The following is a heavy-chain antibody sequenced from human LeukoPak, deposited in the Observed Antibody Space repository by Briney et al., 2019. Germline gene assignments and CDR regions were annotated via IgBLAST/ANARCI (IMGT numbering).Heavy chain of an antibody. V-gene: IGHV4-59*01. CDR3: ARGYRDDYTPFDY. Sequence: SETLSLTCTVSGGSISSYYWSWIWQPPGKGLEWIGYVSYSGSTKYSPSLKSRVTISVDTSKNQFSLKLTSVTAADTAVYYCARGYRDDYTPFDYWGQGTLVTVSS. J-gene: IGHJ4*02. CDR2: VSYSGST. D-gene: IGHD5-24*01. CDR1: GGSISSYY.